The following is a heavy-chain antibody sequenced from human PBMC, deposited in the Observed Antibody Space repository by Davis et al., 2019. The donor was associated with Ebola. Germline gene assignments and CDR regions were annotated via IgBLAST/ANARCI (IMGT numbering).Heavy chain of an antibody. V-gene: IGHV4-34*01. CDR3: ASRRRYYDFWSGYSGFDP. CDR1: GGSFSGYY. J-gene: IGHJ5*02. Sequence: SETLSLTCAVYGGSFSGYYWSWIRQPPGKGLEWIGEINHSGSTNYNPSLKSRVTISVDTSKNQFSLKLSSVTAADTAVYYCASRRRYYDFWSGYSGFDPWGQGTLVTVSS. CDR2: INHSGST. D-gene: IGHD3-3*01.